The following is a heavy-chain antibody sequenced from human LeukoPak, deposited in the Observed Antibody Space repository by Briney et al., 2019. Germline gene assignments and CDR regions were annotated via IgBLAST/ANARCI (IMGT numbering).Heavy chain of an antibody. J-gene: IGHJ4*02. D-gene: IGHD6-13*01. CDR2: IIPNSGAT. CDR1: GYTLTGYY. CDR3: ARASYSIPLDY. V-gene: IGHV1-2*02. Sequence: ASVKVSCKASGYTLTGYYIHWVRQAPGQGLEWMGWIIPNSGATNYLQKFQGRVTMTRDTSISTAYIELSSLRSDASAFYYGARASYSIPLDYWGQETLVTVSS.